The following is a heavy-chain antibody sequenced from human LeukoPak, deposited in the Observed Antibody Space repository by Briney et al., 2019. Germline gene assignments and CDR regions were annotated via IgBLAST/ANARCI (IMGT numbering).Heavy chain of an antibody. CDR3: ARDSTLITMVRGVPPNWFDP. J-gene: IGHJ5*02. D-gene: IGHD3-10*01. V-gene: IGHV4-4*07. CDR2: IYTSGST. CDR1: GGSISSYY. Sequence: SETLSLTCTVSGGSISSYYWSWIRQPAGKGLEWIGRIYTSGSTNYNPSLKSRVTMSVDTSKNQFSLKLSSVTAADTAVYYCARDSTLITMVRGVPPNWFDPWGQGTLVTVSS.